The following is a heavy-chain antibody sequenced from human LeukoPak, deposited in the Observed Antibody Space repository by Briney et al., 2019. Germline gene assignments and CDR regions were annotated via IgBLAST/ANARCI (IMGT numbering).Heavy chain of an antibody. CDR1: GFTFSNYA. D-gene: IGHD5-18*01. Sequence: GGSLRLSCAASGFTFSNYAIHWVPNPPDRGLEWVTVISFDGSNKYYADSVKGRFTLSRDNSKNTLYLQMNSLRAEDTAVYYCARDVDTALDYWGQGTLVTVSS. CDR2: ISFDGSNK. J-gene: IGHJ4*02. CDR3: ARDVDTALDY. V-gene: IGHV3-30-3*01.